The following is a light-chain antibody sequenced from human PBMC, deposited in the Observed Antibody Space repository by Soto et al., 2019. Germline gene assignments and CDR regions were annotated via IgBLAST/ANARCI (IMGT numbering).Light chain of an antibody. J-gene: IGKJ1*01. V-gene: IGKV1-33*01. CDR2: DAS. CDR3: PQYETFSGT. Sequence: IQMSLSPSSLCASEGDRVTLACQGSQDISNYLNWYQQKPGKAPKLLIYDASNLETGVPSRFSGSGSGTKFTLTIASLQPYDFATYYCPQYETFSGTFGRGTKVDI. CDR1: QDISNY.